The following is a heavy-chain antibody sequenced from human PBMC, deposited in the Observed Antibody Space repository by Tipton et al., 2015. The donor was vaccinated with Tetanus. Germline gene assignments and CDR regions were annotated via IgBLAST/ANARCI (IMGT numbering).Heavy chain of an antibody. CDR2: MSGSRLTP. V-gene: IGHV3-23*01. CDR3: AKEALGVLNL. Sequence: SLRLSCTASGFTFGNFAMHWVRQAPGKGLEWVAAMSGSRLTPYYADSVKGRFTISRDNSKNTLSLQLNGLRADDSAIYYCAKEALGVLNLWGKGTTVAVSS. J-gene: IGHJ6*04. D-gene: IGHD1-14*01. CDR1: GFTFGNFA.